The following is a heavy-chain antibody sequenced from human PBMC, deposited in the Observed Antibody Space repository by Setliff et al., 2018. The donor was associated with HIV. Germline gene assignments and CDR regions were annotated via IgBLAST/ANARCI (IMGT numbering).Heavy chain of an antibody. CDR2: MDPNNGHT. J-gene: IGHJ6*03. CDR1: GYIFTSYD. CDR3: ARALRGFHGSGTQFYYYLDV. Sequence: VASVKVSCKASGYIFTSYDVNWVRQAPGQGLEWMGWMDPNNGHTTYAQNFQGRVTITRDTSVGTAYMELSSLRSEDTAVYYCARALRGFHGSGTQFYYYLDVWGKGTTVTSP. V-gene: IGHV1-8*03. D-gene: IGHD3-10*01.